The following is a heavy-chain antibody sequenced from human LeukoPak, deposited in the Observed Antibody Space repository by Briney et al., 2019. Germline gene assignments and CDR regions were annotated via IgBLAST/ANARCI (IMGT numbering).Heavy chain of an antibody. CDR2: ISGSGTTI. V-gene: IGHV3-48*03. J-gene: IGHJ4*02. CDR3: ASIPRGVY. Sequence: GGSLRLSCVASGFTFSSYEVSWVRQAPGKGLEWVSEISGSGTTIFYADSVKGRFTVSRDNAKNSLYLQMNSLRVEDTAVYYCASIPRGVYSGQGTLVTVSS. D-gene: IGHD2-8*01. CDR1: GFTFSSYE.